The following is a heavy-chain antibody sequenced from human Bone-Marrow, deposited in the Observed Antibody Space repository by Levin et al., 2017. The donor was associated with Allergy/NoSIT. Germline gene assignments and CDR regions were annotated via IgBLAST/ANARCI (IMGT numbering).Heavy chain of an antibody. CDR3: ARPRGYDSSGYDFFDY. V-gene: IGHV3-33*01. D-gene: IGHD3-22*01. CDR2: IWYDGSNK. J-gene: IGHJ4*02. Sequence: PGGSLRLSCAASGFTFSSYGMHWVRQAPGKGLEWVAVIWYDGSNKYYADSVKGRFTISRDNSKNTLYLQMNSLRAEDTAVYYCARPRGYDSSGYDFFDYWGQGTLVTVSS. CDR1: GFTFSSYG.